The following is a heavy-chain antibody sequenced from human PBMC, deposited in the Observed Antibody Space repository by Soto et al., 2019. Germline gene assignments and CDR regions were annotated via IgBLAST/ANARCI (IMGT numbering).Heavy chain of an antibody. V-gene: IGHV3-23*01. CDR2: ISGSGGST. D-gene: IGHD2-2*01. J-gene: IGHJ3*02. CDR3: ARGYCSSTSCWETKAFDI. CDR1: GFTFSSYA. Sequence: EVQLLESGGGLVQPGGSLRLSCAASGFTFSSYAMSWVRQAPGKGLEWVSAISGSGGSTYYADSVKGRFTISRDNAKNSLYLQMNSLRAEDTAVYYCARGYCSSTSCWETKAFDIWGQGTMVTVSS.